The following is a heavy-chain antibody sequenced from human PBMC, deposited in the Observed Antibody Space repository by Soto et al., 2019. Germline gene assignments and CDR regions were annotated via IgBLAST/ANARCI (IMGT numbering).Heavy chain of an antibody. D-gene: IGHD6-19*01. J-gene: IGHJ4*02. CDR1: GYTFTSYA. CDR3: ASGRTVAGSGWFDY. CDR2: INAGNGNT. V-gene: IGHV1-3*01. Sequence: ASVKVSCKASGYTFTSYAIHWVRQAPGQRLEWMGWINAGNGNTKYSQKFQGRVTITRDTSASTAYMELSSLRSEDTAVYYCASGRTVAGSGWFDYWGQGTLVTVS.